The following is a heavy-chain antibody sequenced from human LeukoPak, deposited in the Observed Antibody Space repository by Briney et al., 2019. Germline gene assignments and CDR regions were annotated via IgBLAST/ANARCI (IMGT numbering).Heavy chain of an antibody. CDR2: MNPNSGNT. J-gene: IGHJ5*02. V-gene: IGHV1-8*03. Sequence: ASVKVSCKASGYTFTSYDINWVRQATGQRLEWMGWMNPNSGNTGYAQKFQGRVTITRNTSISTAYMELSSLRSEDTAVYYCARGLTRITIFGVVTSYNWFDPWGQGTLVTVSS. D-gene: IGHD3-3*01. CDR1: GYTFTSYD. CDR3: ARGLTRITIFGVVTSYNWFDP.